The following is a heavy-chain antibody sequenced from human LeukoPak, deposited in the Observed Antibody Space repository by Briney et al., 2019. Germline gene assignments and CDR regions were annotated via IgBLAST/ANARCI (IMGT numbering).Heavy chain of an antibody. J-gene: IGHJ4*02. V-gene: IGHV1-2*02. CDR1: GYTFTGYY. Sequence: ASVKVSCTASGYTFTGYYMHWVRQAPGQGLEWMGWINPNSGGTNYAQKFQGRVTMTRDTSINTAYMELSRLRSDDTAMYYCARIVTTVTTIDYWGQGTLVTVSP. CDR2: INPNSGGT. CDR3: ARIVTTVTTIDY. D-gene: IGHD4-17*01.